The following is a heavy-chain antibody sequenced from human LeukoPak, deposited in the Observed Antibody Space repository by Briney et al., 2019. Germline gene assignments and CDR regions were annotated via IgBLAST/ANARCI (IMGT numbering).Heavy chain of an antibody. J-gene: IGHJ4*02. CDR2: IKQDGSEK. D-gene: IGHD3-22*01. CDR1: GFTFSSYW. CDR3: ARTRSSVYLTLDY. Sequence: GGSLRLSCAASGFTFSSYWMSWVRQAPGKGLEWVANIKQDGSEKYYVDSVKGRFTISRDNAENSLYLQMSSLRAEDTAVYYCARTRSSVYLTLDYWGQGTLVTVSS. V-gene: IGHV3-7*01.